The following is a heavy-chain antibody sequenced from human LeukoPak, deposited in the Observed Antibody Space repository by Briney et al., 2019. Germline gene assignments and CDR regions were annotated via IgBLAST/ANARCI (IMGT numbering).Heavy chain of an antibody. D-gene: IGHD3/OR15-3a*01. J-gene: IGHJ6*03. CDR2: ISYDGNNK. Sequence: GRSLRLSCVASGFTFSRNVLHWVRQAPGKGLEWVATISYDGNNKFHADSVKGRFTISRDNSRNTVYLQMDSLRPEDTAVYYCAKGGIPTGPYYYFYYMDVWGNGTTVTVSS. V-gene: IGHV3-30*01. CDR1: GFTFSRNV. CDR3: AKGGIPTGPYYYFYYMDV.